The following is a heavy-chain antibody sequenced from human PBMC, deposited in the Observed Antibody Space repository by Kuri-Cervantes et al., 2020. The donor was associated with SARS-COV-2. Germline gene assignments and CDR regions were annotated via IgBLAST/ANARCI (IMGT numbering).Heavy chain of an antibody. D-gene: IGHD1/OR15-1a*01. V-gene: IGHV3-23*01. Sequence: GESLKISCTVSGLTFSAYAMTWVRQAPGKGLEWVSTISSRGGSTFYADSVKGRFTISRDNSKDTLYLQVNGLRAEDTAIYYCVLFNSLNTRAFDYWGQGGLVTVSS. CDR3: VLFNSLNTRAFDY. CDR1: GLTFSAYA. J-gene: IGHJ4*02. CDR2: ISSRGGST.